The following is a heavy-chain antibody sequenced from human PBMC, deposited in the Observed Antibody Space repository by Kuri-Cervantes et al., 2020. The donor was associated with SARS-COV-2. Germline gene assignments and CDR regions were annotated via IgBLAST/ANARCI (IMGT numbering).Heavy chain of an antibody. V-gene: IGHV4-34*01. CDR2: INHSGST. Sequence: SETLSLTCAVYGGSFSGYYWSWIRQPPGKGLEWMGEINHSGSTNYNPSLKSRVTISVDTSKNQFSLKLSSVTAADTAVYYCARDQGGYYMDIWGKGTTVTVSS. CDR3: ARDQGGYYMDI. J-gene: IGHJ6*03. D-gene: IGHD3-16*01. CDR1: GGSFSGYY.